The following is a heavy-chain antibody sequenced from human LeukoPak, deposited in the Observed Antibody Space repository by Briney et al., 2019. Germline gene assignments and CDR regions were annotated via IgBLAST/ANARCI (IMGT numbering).Heavy chain of an antibody. CDR2: IYYSGST. CDR3: ARGRYGWLPFDY. J-gene: IGHJ4*02. D-gene: IGHD3-16*01. V-gene: IGHV4-59*01. Sequence: SETLALTCTVSGGSMSSYYWSWIRQPPGKGLEWIGYIYYSGSTNYNPSLKSRVTISVDTSKNQFTLKLSSVTAADTAVYYCARGRYGWLPFDYWGQGTLVTVSS. CDR1: GGSMSSYY.